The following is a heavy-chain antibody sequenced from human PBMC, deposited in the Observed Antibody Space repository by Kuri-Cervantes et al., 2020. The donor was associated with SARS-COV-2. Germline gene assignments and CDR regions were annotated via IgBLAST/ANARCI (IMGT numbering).Heavy chain of an antibody. CDR1: GFTFSSYA. CDR2: ISGSGCST. CDR3: ARDKAYSLKDYSNYWNYYYYVMDV. V-gene: IGHV3-23*01. Sequence: GESLKISCAASGFTFSSYAMSWVRRAPGKGLEWVSAISGSGCSTYYADSVKGRFTISRDNAKNSLYLQMNSLRAEDTAVYYCARDKAYSLKDYSNYWNYYYYVMDVWGQGTTVTVSS. D-gene: IGHD4-11*01. J-gene: IGHJ6*02.